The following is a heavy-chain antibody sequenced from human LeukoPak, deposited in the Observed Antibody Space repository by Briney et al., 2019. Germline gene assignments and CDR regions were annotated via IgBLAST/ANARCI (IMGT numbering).Heavy chain of an antibody. J-gene: IGHJ6*02. V-gene: IGHV1-69*04. CDR1: GGTFSSYA. CDR3: AVSLVVGYYGMDV. D-gene: IGHD2-15*01. CDR2: IIPIFGIA. Sequence: SVKVSCEASGGTFSSYAISWVRQAPGQGLEWMGRIIPIFGIANYAQKFQGRVTITADKSTSTAYMELSSLRSEDTAVYYCAVSLVVGYYGMDVWGQGTTVTVSS.